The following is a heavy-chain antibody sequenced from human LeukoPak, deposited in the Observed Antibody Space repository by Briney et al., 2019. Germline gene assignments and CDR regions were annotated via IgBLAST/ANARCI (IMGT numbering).Heavy chain of an antibody. J-gene: IGHJ4*02. CDR2: INPNSGGA. D-gene: IGHD3-22*01. CDR1: GYTFTDYQ. Sequence: ASVKVSCKASGYTFTDYQLHWVRQAPGQGLEWMGWINPNSGGANYAQKFQGRVTMTRDTSISTAYMELSRLRSDDTAVYYCARGNYYYDSSGYPPEYWGQGTLVTVSS. V-gene: IGHV1-2*02. CDR3: ARGNYYYDSSGYPPEY.